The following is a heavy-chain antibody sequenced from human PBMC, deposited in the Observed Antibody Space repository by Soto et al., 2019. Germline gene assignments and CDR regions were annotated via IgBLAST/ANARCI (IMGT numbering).Heavy chain of an antibody. D-gene: IGHD6-6*01. V-gene: IGHV1-18*01. J-gene: IGHJ6*03. CDR1: GYTFTSYG. CDR3: ARGGSSSSSVYHYYYYMDV. CDR2: ISAYNGNT. Sequence: ASVKVSCKASGYTFTSYGISWVRQAPGQGLEWMGWISAYNGNTNYAQKLQGRVTMTTDTSTSTAYMELRSLRSDDTAVYYCARGGSSSSSVYHYYYYMDVWGKGTTVTVSS.